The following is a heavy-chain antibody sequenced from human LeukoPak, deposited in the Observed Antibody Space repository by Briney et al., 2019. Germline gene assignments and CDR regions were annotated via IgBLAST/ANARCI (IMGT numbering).Heavy chain of an antibody. CDR2: ISSSGSTI. J-gene: IGHJ4*02. D-gene: IGHD4-17*01. Sequence: GGSLRLSCAASGFTFSDYYMSWIRQAPGKGLEWVSYISSSGSTIYYADSVKGRFTISRDNAKNSLYLQMNSLRAEDTAVYYCARDRGYGDYRYYFDYWGQGTLVTVSS. CDR3: ARDRGYGDYRYYFDY. CDR1: GFTFSDYY. V-gene: IGHV3-11*01.